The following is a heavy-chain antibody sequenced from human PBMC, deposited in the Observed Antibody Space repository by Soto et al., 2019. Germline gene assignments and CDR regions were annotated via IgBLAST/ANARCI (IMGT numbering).Heavy chain of an antibody. V-gene: IGHV3-23*01. CDR1: GFTFSSYA. CDR2: ISGSGGST. J-gene: IGHJ4*02. Sequence: GGSLRLSCAASGFTFSSYAMSWVRQAPGKGLEWVSAISGSGGSTYYADYVKGRFTISRDDSKNTLYLQMNSLRAEDTAVYYCAKDRGLYFDYWGQGTLVTVSS. CDR3: AKDRGLYFDY.